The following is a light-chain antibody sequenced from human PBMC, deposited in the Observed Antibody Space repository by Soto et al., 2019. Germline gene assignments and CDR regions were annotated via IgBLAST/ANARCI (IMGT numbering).Light chain of an antibody. CDR3: SSHTSGSPRV. CDR1: RSDVGGYDY. CDR2: EVT. Sequence: QSVRTQPASVSGSPGQSIAISCTGTRSDVGGYDYVSWYQQHPDKAPKLMIYEVTKGPSGVSNRFSGAKSGNTASLTISGLQPEDEADYYGSSHTSGSPRVFGSGTRV. J-gene: IGLJ1*01. V-gene: IGLV2-14*01.